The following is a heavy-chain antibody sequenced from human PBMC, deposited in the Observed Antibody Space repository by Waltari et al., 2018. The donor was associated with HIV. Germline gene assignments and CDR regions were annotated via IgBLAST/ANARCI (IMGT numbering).Heavy chain of an antibody. CDR2: IYHSGST. V-gene: IGHV4-38-2*02. Sequence: QVQLQESGPGLVKPSETLSLTCAVSGYSISSGYYWGWIRQPPGKGLEWIGSIYHSGSTYYNPSLKSRVTISVDTSKNQFSLKLSSVTAADTAVYYCARDRYLGITFGGAPPEDFDYWGQGTLVTVSS. CDR1: GYSISSGYY. J-gene: IGHJ4*02. D-gene: IGHD3-16*01. CDR3: ARDRYLGITFGGAPPEDFDY.